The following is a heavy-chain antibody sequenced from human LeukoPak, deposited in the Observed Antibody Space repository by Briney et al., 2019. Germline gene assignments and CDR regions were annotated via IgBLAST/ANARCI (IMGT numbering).Heavy chain of an antibody. J-gene: IGHJ4*02. CDR3: ARPSPAAGTGY. CDR2: IYHSGST. V-gene: IGHV4-38-2*02. Sequence: SETLSLTCTVSGYSISSGYYWGWIRQPPGKGLEWIGSIYHSGSTYYNPSFKSRVTISVDTSKNQFSLKLSSVTAADTAVYYCARPSPAAGTGYWGQGTLVTVSS. D-gene: IGHD6-13*01. CDR1: GYSISSGYY.